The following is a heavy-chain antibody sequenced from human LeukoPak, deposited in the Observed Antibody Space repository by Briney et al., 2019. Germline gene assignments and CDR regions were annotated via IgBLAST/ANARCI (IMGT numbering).Heavy chain of an antibody. CDR2: IYYTGRA. D-gene: IGHD3-16*01. CDR1: GGSISGYY. Sequence: SETLSLTCTVSGGSISGYYWTWIRQPPGKGLEWIGQIYYTGRADYNPSLKSRITISVDTSKNQVSLRLSSVTAADTAIYYCARFGVDYDMDVWGQGTTVTVSS. J-gene: IGHJ6*02. V-gene: IGHV4-59*01. CDR3: ARFGVDYDMDV.